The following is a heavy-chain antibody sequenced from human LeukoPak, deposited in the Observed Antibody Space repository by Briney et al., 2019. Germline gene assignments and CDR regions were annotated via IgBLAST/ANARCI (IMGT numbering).Heavy chain of an antibody. V-gene: IGHV3-48*02. CDR1: GFTFSSYS. J-gene: IGHJ4*02. D-gene: IGHD3-22*01. CDR2: ISSSSSTI. Sequence: GGSLRLSCAASGFTFSSYSMNWVRQAPGKGLEWVSYISSSSSTIYYADSVKGRFTISRDNAKNSLYLQMNSLRDEDTAVYYCAREGVDDSSGYYYDYWGQGTLVTASS. CDR3: AREGVDDSSGYYYDY.